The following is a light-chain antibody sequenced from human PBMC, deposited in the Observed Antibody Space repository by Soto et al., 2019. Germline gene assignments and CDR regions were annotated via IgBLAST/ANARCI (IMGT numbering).Light chain of an antibody. CDR2: EVS. Sequence: QSVLTQPPSVSGSPGQSVTISCTGTSSDVGGYKHVSWYQHHPGKAPKLMIYEVSNRPSGVSNRFSGSKSGYTASLTISGLQAEDEADYYCNSQRSSGTRVFGTGTKVTGL. CDR3: NSQRSSGTRV. V-gene: IGLV2-14*01. CDR1: SSDVGGYKH. J-gene: IGLJ1*01.